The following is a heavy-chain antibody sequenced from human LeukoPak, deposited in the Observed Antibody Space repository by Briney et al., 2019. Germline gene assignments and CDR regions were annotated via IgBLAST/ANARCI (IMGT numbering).Heavy chain of an antibody. CDR2: IRYDGSDK. CDR3: AQVYGSASGESIRF. Sequence: GGSLRLSCAASGFTFSSYNMHSVRQAPGKGLKWVAHIRYDGSDKSYADSVKGRFTVSRDNSKNTLYLHMTSLRSEDTAVYYCAQVYGSASGESIRFWGQGTLVTVSS. CDR1: GFTFSSYN. V-gene: IGHV3-30*02. D-gene: IGHD3-10*01. J-gene: IGHJ4*02.